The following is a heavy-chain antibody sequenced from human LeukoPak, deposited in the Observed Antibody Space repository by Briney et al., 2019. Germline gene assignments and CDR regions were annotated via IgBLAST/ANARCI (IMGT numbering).Heavy chain of an antibody. CDR1: GYTFTSYY. J-gene: IGHJ3*02. CDR2: INPSGGST. Sequence: ASVKVSCKASGYTFTSYYMHWVRQAPGQGLERMGIINPSGGSTSYAQKFQGRVTMTRDTSTSTVYMELSSLRSEDTAVYYCARKGLIAAAAYAFDIWGQGTMVTVSS. CDR3: ARKGLIAAAAYAFDI. D-gene: IGHD6-13*01. V-gene: IGHV1-46*01.